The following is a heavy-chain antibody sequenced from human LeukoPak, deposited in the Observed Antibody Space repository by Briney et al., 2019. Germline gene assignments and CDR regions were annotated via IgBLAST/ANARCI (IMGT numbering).Heavy chain of an antibody. CDR1: GGSISSSSYY. CDR2: IYYSGST. V-gene: IGHV4-61*01. Sequence: SETLSLTCTVSGGSISSSSYYWSWIRQPPGKGLEWIGYIYYSGSTNYNPSLKSRVTISVDTSKNQFSLKLSSVTAADTAVYYCARDAAGYDFWSGYHPYAFDIWGQGTMVTVSS. CDR3: ARDAAGYDFWSGYHPYAFDI. D-gene: IGHD3-3*01. J-gene: IGHJ3*02.